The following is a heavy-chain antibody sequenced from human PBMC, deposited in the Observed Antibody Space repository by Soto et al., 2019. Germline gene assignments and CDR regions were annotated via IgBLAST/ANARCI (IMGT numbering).Heavy chain of an antibody. D-gene: IGHD6-13*01. J-gene: IGHJ4*02. Sequence: QVQLQESGPGLVKPSETLSLTCTVSGGSINNDYWSCIRQPPGKGLEWIGHMYYSGSTNYNPSLKSRVTISVDTSKNQFSLKLSSVTAADTAVYYCAREASAGPFDYWGQGTLVTVSS. CDR2: MYYSGST. V-gene: IGHV4-59*01. CDR1: GGSINNDY. CDR3: AREASAGPFDY.